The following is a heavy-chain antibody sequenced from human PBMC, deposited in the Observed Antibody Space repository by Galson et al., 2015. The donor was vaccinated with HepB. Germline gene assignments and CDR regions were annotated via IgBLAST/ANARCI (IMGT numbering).Heavy chain of an antibody. D-gene: IGHD3-9*01. V-gene: IGHV3-21*01. J-gene: IGHJ5*02. CDR3: ARGYDYDILTRPNWFDP. Sequence: SLRLSCAASGFTFSSYSMNWVRQAPGKGLEWVSSISSSSSYIYYADSVKGRFTISRDNAKNSLYLQMNSLRAEDTAVYYCARGYDYDILTRPNWFDPWGQGTLVTVSS. CDR1: GFTFSSYS. CDR2: ISSSSSYI.